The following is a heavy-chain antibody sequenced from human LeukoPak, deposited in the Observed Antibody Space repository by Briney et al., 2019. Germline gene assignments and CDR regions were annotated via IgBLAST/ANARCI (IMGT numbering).Heavy chain of an antibody. CDR2: IKQDGGEK. Sequence: GGSLRLSCVDSGITFSRYWMSWVRQAPGKGLEWVANIKQDGGEKYYVDSVKGRFTISRDNAKNSLYLQMDSLRVEDTAVYYCARDGRPLDYWGQGTLVTVSS. CDR1: GITFSRYW. CDR3: ARDGRPLDY. V-gene: IGHV3-7*03. J-gene: IGHJ4*02.